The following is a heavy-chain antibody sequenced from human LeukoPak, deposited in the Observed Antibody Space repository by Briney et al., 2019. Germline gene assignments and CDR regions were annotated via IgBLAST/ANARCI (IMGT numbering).Heavy chain of an antibody. D-gene: IGHD6-13*01. CDR1: EFTFSTYA. J-gene: IGHJ6*02. CDR3: AKDRNRAKQQPPQTYYYYYGMDV. Sequence: GGSLRLSCAASEFTFSTYAMSWVRQAPGRGLEWVTVVSANGRTQLYSDSVKGRFTVSRDNSKNTLYLQMNSLRAEDTAVYYCAKDRNRAKQQPPQTYYYYYGMDVWGQGTTVTVSS. CDR2: VSANGRTQ. V-gene: IGHV3-30*18.